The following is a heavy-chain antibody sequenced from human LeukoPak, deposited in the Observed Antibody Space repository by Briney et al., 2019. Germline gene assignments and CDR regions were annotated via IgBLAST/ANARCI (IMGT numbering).Heavy chain of an antibody. J-gene: IGHJ4*02. Sequence: GGSLRLSCVASGFTFSTYAMSWVRQAPGKGLEWVSAISGSGGSTYYADSVKGRFTISRDNSKNTLYLQMNSLRAEDTAVYYCAKSAGFGELLFISPFDYWGQGTLVTVSS. CDR2: ISGSGGST. CDR3: AKSAGFGELLFISPFDY. CDR1: GFTFSTYA. D-gene: IGHD3-10*01. V-gene: IGHV3-23*01.